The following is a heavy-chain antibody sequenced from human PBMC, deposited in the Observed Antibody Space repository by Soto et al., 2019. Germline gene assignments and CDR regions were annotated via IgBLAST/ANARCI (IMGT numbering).Heavy chain of an antibody. Sequence: GGSLRLSCAAFGFTFSSYAMSWVRQAPGKGLEWVSAISGSGGSTYYADSVKGRFTISRDNSRNTLYLQMNSLRAEDTAVYYCAKDPGTYYYDSSGYISDYWGQGTLVTVSS. V-gene: IGHV3-23*01. J-gene: IGHJ4*02. CDR3: AKDPGTYYYDSSGYISDY. CDR2: ISGSGGST. CDR1: GFTFSSYA. D-gene: IGHD3-22*01.